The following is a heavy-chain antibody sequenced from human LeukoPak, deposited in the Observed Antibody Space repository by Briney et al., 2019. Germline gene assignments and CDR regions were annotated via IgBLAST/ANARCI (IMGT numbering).Heavy chain of an antibody. CDR3: ARETPAAIHAPGRNWFVP. J-gene: IGHJ5*02. D-gene: IGHD2-2*01. V-gene: IGHV1-69*13. Sequence: RASVKVSCTASGGTFSSYAISWVRQAPGQGLEWMGGIILIFGTATSAQKFQGRVTINAAESTSTAYIELSSLRSEDTAAYSCARETPAAIHAPGRNWFVPWGQGTLVTVSS. CDR2: IILIFGTA. CDR1: GGTFSSYA.